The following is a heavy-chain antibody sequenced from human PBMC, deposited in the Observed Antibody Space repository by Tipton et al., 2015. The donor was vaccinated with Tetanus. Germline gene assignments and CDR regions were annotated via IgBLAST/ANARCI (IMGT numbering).Heavy chain of an antibody. CDR3: ARGLIDDFLGSRIYFDS. J-gene: IGHJ4*02. CDR1: GGSISSDAHY. D-gene: IGHD3-16*01. V-gene: IGHV4-30-4*01. Sequence: TLSLTCTVSGGSISSDAHYWSWIRQAPGKGLEWLGYISHSGTTNYNPSLMSRVTLSLDTARGQFSLKLTSVTAADAAVYFCARGLIDDFLGSRIYFDSWGPGTLVTVSS. CDR2: ISHSGTT.